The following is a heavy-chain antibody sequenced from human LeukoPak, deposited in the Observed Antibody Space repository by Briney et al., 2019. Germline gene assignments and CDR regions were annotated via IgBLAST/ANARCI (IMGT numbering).Heavy chain of an antibody. CDR2: ISYSSSTI. CDR1: GFTFSSYS. Sequence: GGSLRLSCAASGFTFSSYSMNWARQAPGKGLEWVSYISYSSSTIYYADSVRGRFTISRDNAKNSLYLQMNSLRAEDTAVYFCARDGRGGHNDFWGQGTLITVSS. D-gene: IGHD4-23*01. CDR3: ARDGRGGHNDF. V-gene: IGHV3-48*01. J-gene: IGHJ4*02.